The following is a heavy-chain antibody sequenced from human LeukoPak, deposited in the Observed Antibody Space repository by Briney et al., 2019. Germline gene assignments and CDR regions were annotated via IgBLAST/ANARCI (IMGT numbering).Heavy chain of an antibody. Sequence: VASVKVSCKASGYTFTSYGISWVRQAPGHGLEWMGWISAYNGNTNYAQKLQGRVTMTTDTSTSTAYMELRSLRSDDTAVYYCARSGGRYSGYDLTPFDYWGQGTLVTVSS. CDR1: GYTFTSYG. V-gene: IGHV1-18*01. D-gene: IGHD5-12*01. CDR2: ISAYNGNT. J-gene: IGHJ4*02. CDR3: ARSGGRYSGYDLTPFDY.